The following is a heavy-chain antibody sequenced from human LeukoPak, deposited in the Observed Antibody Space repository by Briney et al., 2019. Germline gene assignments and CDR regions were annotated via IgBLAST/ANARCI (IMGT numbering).Heavy chain of an antibody. CDR2: IKQDGSEK. J-gene: IGHJ4*02. D-gene: IGHD6-6*01. CDR3: ARESFAARWD. V-gene: IGHV3-7*01. CDR1: GFTFTSYW. Sequence: GSLRLSCAAFGFTFTSYWMTWVRQAPGKGLEWVANIKQDGSEKNYVDSVKGRFTISRDNANNLLYLQMNSLRAEDTAVYYCARESFAARWDWGQGTLVTVSS.